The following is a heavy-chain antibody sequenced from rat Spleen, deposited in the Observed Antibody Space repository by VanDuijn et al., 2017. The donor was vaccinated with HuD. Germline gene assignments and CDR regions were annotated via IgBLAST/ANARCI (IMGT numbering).Heavy chain of an antibody. CDR2: ISPSGGSS. Sequence: EVHLVESGGGLVQPGGSLKLSCAASGFTFSNYGMHWIRQAPTKGLEWVASISPSGGSSHYRDSVKGRFTISRDHAISTLYLQMDSLRSEDTATYYCATAGTRISRFAYWGQGTLVTVSS. V-gene: IGHV5-19*01. J-gene: IGHJ3*01. D-gene: IGHD1-4*01. CDR1: GFTFSNYG. CDR3: ATAGTRISRFAY.